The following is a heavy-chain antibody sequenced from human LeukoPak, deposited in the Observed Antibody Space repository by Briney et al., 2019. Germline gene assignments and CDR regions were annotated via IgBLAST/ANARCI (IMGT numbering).Heavy chain of an antibody. CDR2: IYPGDSDT. J-gene: IGHJ4*02. CDR3: ARLYRSWYVEIDY. D-gene: IGHD6-13*01. Sequence: GASLKISCKGAGYSFTSYWICGLRQMPGKGLEWMGIIYPGDSDTRYSPSFQGQVTISADKSIRTAYLQWSSLKASDTAMYYCARLYRSWYVEIDYWGQGTLVTVSS. V-gene: IGHV5-51*01. CDR1: GYSFTSYW.